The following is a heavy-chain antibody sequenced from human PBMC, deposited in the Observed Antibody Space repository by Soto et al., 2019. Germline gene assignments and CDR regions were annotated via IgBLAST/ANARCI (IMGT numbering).Heavy chain of an antibody. CDR3: AKDLEGHGSGMGGY. Sequence: EVQLLESGGGLVQPGGSLRLSFAASGFTFSSYAMSWVRQAPGKGLEWVSAISGSGGSTYYADSVKGRFTISRDNSKNTLYLQMNSLRAEDTAVYYCAKDLEGHGSGMGGYWGQGTLVTVSS. V-gene: IGHV3-23*01. CDR1: GFTFSSYA. J-gene: IGHJ4*02. CDR2: ISGSGGST. D-gene: IGHD3-10*01.